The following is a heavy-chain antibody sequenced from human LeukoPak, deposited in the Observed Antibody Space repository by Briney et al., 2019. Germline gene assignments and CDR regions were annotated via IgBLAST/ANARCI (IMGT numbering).Heavy chain of an antibody. Sequence: GASVKVSCKAFGYTFTSYGISWVRQAPGQGLEWMGWISAYNGNTNYAQKLQGRVTMTTDTSTSTVYMELSSLRSEDTAVYYCAATYYGLELLYYGMDVWGQGTTVTVSS. CDR1: GYTFTSYG. J-gene: IGHJ6*02. D-gene: IGHD3-3*01. CDR3: AATYYGLELLYYGMDV. V-gene: IGHV1-18*04. CDR2: ISAYNGNT.